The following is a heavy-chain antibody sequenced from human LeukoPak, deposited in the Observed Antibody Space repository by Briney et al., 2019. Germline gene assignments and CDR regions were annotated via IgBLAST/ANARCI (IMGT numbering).Heavy chain of an antibody. Sequence: SETLSLTCAVYGGSFSGYFWSWLRQPPGKGLEWIGEINHSGTTNYNPSLTSRVTISVDTSKNQFSLKLSSLTAADPAVYYCSXXXHLSFRTPDVXGKGTTVTVXX. J-gene: IGHJ6*04. CDR1: GGSFSGYF. V-gene: IGHV4-34*01. CDR3: SXXXHLSFRTPDV. D-gene: IGHD3-16*02. CDR2: INHSGTT.